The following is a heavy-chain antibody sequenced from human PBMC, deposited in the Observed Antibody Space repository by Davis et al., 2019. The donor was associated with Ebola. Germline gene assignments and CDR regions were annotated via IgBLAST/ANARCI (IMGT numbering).Heavy chain of an antibody. V-gene: IGHV4-31*03. Sequence: SETLSLTCTVSGGSISSGGYYWSWIRQHPGKGLEWIGYIYYTGSTYYNPSLKSRLIISIDTSKNQFSLKLSSVTAADTAVYYCARDQIWWGGAPIWYFDLWGRGTLVTVSS. CDR3: ARDQIWWGGAPIWYFDL. CDR1: GGSISSGGYY. J-gene: IGHJ2*01. CDR2: IYYTGST. D-gene: IGHD5-12*01.